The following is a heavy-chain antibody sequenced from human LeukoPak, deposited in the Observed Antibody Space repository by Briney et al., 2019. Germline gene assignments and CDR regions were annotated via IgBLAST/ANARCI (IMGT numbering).Heavy chain of an antibody. J-gene: IGHJ3*02. CDR3: ARVPPNRIFDI. CDR1: GGSFSGYY. D-gene: IGHD1-14*01. V-gene: IGHV4-34*01. Sequence: MASETLSLTCAVYGGSFSGYYCSWIRQPPGKGLEWIGEINDSGSTNYNPSLKSRVTISVDTSKNQFSLKLSSVTAADTAVYYCARVPPNRIFDIWGQGTMVTVSS. CDR2: INDSGST.